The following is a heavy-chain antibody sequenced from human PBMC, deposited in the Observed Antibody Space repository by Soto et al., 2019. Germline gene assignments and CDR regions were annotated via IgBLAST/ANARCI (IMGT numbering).Heavy chain of an antibody. CDR1: GFTFSSYA. CDR2: ISYDGSNK. J-gene: IGHJ6*02. CDR3: AREGGAAAGHYYYGMDV. V-gene: IGHV3-30-3*01. D-gene: IGHD6-13*01. Sequence: PGGSLRLSCAASGFTFSSYAMHWVRQAPGKGLEWVAVISYDGSNKYYADSVKGRFTISRDNSKNTLYLQMNSLRAEDTAVYYCAREGGAAAGHYYYGMDVWGQGTTVTVSS.